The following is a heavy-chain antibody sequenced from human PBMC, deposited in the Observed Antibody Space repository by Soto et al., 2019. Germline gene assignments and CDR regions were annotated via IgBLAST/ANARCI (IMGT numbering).Heavy chain of an antibody. CDR1: GGSINLYY. V-gene: IGHV4-59*01. D-gene: IGHD3-3*02. CDR3: ARSFNYYYHYMDV. CDR2: IYYSGST. J-gene: IGHJ6*03. Sequence: SDTLSLTCTVSGGSINLYYWSWIRQPPGKGLEWIGFIYYSGSTNYNPSLKSRVTISVDTSENQFSLKLTSVTAADTAVYYCARSFNYYYHYMDVWGKGITVTVSS.